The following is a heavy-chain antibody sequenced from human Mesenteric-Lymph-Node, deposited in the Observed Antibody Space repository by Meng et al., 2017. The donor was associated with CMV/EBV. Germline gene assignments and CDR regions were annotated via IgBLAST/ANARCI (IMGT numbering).Heavy chain of an antibody. CDR3: ARHQRWLKSEGGFNY. D-gene: IGHD4-23*01. V-gene: IGHV4-34*01. Sequence: QLQRWGAGLLKPSETLSLTCAVNGGSFSGYYWSWIRQPPGKGLEWIGEINHSGSTNYNPSLKSRVTISVDTSKNQFSLKLSSVTAADTAVYYCARHQRWLKSEGGFNYWGQGTLVTVSS. J-gene: IGHJ4*02. CDR2: INHSGST. CDR1: GGSFSGYY.